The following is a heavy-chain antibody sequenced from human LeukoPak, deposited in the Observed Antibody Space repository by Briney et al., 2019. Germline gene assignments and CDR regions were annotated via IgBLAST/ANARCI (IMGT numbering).Heavy chain of an antibody. D-gene: IGHD6-19*01. CDR3: AKSSIAVTGTTLDY. CDR2: ISGRGGST. J-gene: IGHJ4*02. V-gene: IGHV3-23*01. Sequence: PGGSLRLSCAASGFTFSSYAMNWVRQTPRKGLEWISVISGRGGSTYYADSVKGRFTISRDKAKNTLYLQMNSLRAEDTAVYYCAKSSIAVTGTTLDYWGQGTLVSVSS. CDR1: GFTFSSYA.